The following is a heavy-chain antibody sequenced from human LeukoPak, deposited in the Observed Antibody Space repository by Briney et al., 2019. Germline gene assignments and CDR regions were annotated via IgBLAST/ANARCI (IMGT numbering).Heavy chain of an antibody. CDR3: ARQYGSGSAYTPVVDL. CDR2: IYYSGST. Sequence: SDTLSLTCTVSGGSISSHYYWIWIRQPPGEGLEWIGSIYYSGSTYYNPSLKSRVTISVDTSKNQFSLKLSSLTAAETAVYYCARQYGSGSAYTPVVDLWGQGTLVTVSS. V-gene: IGHV4-39*01. D-gene: IGHD3-10*01. CDR1: GGSISSHYY. J-gene: IGHJ4*02.